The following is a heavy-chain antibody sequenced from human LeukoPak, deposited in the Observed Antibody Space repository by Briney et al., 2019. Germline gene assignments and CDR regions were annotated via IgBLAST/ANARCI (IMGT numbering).Heavy chain of an antibody. Sequence: GASVKVSCKAYGYTFTSYDINWVRQATGQGLEWMGWMNPNSGNTGYAQKFQGRVTMTRNTSISTAYMELSSLRSEDTAVYYCARLRRAYGSGRVTFDIWGQGTMVTVSS. CDR1: GYTFTSYD. V-gene: IGHV1-8*01. J-gene: IGHJ3*02. CDR2: MNPNSGNT. D-gene: IGHD3-10*01. CDR3: ARLRRAYGSGRVTFDI.